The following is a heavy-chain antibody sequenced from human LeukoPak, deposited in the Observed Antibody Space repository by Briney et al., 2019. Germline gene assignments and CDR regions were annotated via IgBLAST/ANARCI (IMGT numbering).Heavy chain of an antibody. J-gene: IGHJ4*02. CDR1: GFTFSTYG. Sequence: GGSLRLSCAASGFTFSTYGMHWVRQAPGKGLEWVAVISHDGNNKYYVDSVKDRFTISRDNSKNTLYLQMNSLRAEDTAVYYCARDWGNWGYGWYFDHWGQGTPVTVSS. CDR3: ARDWGNWGYGWYFDH. V-gene: IGHV3-30*03. CDR2: ISHDGNNK. D-gene: IGHD7-27*01.